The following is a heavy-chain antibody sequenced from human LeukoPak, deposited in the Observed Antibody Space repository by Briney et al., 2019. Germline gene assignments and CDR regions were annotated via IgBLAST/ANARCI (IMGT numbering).Heavy chain of an antibody. Sequence: SVKVSCEASGGTFSSYAISWVRQAPGQGLEWMGGIIPIFGTANYAQKFQGRVTITTDESTSTAYMELSSLRSEDTAVYYCAREERFLEWLSRYYYYYMDVWGKGTTVTVSS. CDR3: AREERFLEWLSRYYYYYMDV. CDR1: GGTFSSYA. J-gene: IGHJ6*03. V-gene: IGHV1-69*05. CDR2: IIPIFGTA. D-gene: IGHD3-3*01.